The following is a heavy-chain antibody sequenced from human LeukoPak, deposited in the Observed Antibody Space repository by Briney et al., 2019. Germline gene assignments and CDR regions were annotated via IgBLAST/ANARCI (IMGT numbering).Heavy chain of an antibody. V-gene: IGHV4-39*07. D-gene: IGHD2-15*01. CDR1: GVSISSYNYY. CDR3: ARGYCSGGSCPRWVYFDY. Sequence: SETLSLTCTVSGVSISSYNYYWGWIRQPPGKGLEWIGSIYYSGSTYYNPSLKSRVTISVDTSKNQFSLRLSSVTAADTAVYYCARGYCSGGSCPRWVYFDYWGQGTLVTVSS. CDR2: IYYSGST. J-gene: IGHJ4*02.